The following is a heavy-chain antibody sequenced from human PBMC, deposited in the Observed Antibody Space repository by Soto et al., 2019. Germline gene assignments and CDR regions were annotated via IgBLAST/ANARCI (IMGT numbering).Heavy chain of an antibody. D-gene: IGHD3-22*01. Sequence: SETLSLTCTVSGGSISSYYWSWIRQPPGKGLEWIGYIYYSGSTNYNPSLKSRVTISVDTSKNQFSLKLSSVTAADTAVYYCARYYYDSSGYYARYWGQGTLVTVSS. CDR2: IYYSGST. J-gene: IGHJ4*02. V-gene: IGHV4-59*01. CDR1: GGSISSYY. CDR3: ARYYYDSSGYYARY.